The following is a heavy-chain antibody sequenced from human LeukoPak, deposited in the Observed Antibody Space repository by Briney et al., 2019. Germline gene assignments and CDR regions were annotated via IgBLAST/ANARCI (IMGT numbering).Heavy chain of an antibody. CDR1: GYIFTSYW. Sequence: GESLKISCKGSGYIFTSYWIGWVRQMPGKGLEWMGIIYPGDSDTRYSPSFQGQVTISADKSISTAYLQWSSLKASDTAMYYCARLGRTYYDFWSGYNRWGQGTLVTVSS. CDR3: ARLGRTYYDFWSGYNR. D-gene: IGHD3-3*01. CDR2: IYPGDSDT. J-gene: IGHJ5*02. V-gene: IGHV5-51*01.